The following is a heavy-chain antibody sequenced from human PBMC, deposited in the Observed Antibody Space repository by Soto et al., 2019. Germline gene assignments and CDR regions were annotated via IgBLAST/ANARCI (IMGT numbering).Heavy chain of an antibody. CDR3: ARLYGGNSGMDV. D-gene: IGHD4-17*01. CDR2: IDPSDSYT. J-gene: IGHJ6*02. CDR1: GYSFTSYW. Sequence: GESLKIFCKGSGYSFTSYWVTWVRQMPGKGLEWMGRIDPSDSYTNYNPPFQGHVTISVDKSISTAYLQWSSLKASDTAMYYCARLYGGNSGMDVWGQGTTVTVSS. V-gene: IGHV5-10-1*01.